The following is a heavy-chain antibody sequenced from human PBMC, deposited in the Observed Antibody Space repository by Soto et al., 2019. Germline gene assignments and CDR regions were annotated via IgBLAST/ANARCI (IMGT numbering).Heavy chain of an antibody. V-gene: IGHV3-33*01. CDR1: GFTFSSYG. D-gene: IGHD2-8*02. J-gene: IGHJ6*02. CDR2: IWYDGSNK. Sequence: GGSLRLSCAASGFTFSSYGMHWVRQAPGKGLEWVAVIWYDGSNKYYADSVKDRFTISRDNSKNTLYLQMNSLRAEDTAVYYCARGAWSDYYYYGMDVWGQGTTVTVSS. CDR3: ARGAWSDYYYYGMDV.